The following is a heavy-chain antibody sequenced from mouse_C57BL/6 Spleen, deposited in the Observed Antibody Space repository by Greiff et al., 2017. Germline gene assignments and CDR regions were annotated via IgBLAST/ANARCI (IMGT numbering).Heavy chain of an antibody. CDR1: GYSITSGYY. J-gene: IGHJ3*01. CDR2: IRYDGSN. D-gene: IGHD6-1*01. V-gene: IGHV3-6*01. CDR3: VSSSAVWDYEAWFAY. Sequence: EVQIQQSGPGLVKPSQSLSLTCSVTGYSITSGYYCNWIRQFPGNKLEWMGYIRYDGSNNYNPSLKNRNSITRDTSTNPFFLKLNSVTTEDTATYYGVSSSAVWDYEAWFAYWGQGTLLTVSA.